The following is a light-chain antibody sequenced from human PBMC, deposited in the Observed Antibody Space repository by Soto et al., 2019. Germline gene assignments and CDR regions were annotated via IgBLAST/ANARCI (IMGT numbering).Light chain of an antibody. CDR3: QQLNNSPFT. Sequence: DIQLTQSPSFLSASVGDRVTIICRASQGISSYLAWYQQKPGKAPNLLIYAASTLQTGVPSRFSGSGSGTEFTLTIGGLQPEDFATYYCQQLNNSPFTFGPGTKVDIK. CDR1: QGISSY. V-gene: IGKV1-9*01. J-gene: IGKJ3*01. CDR2: AAS.